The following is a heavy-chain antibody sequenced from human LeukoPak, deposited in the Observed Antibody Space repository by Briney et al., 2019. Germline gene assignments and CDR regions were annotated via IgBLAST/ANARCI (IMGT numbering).Heavy chain of an antibody. CDR2: IYSGGST. J-gene: IGHJ3*02. CDR3: ARDHQMVRGASGAFDI. D-gene: IGHD3-10*01. Sequence: GGSLRLSCAASGFTVSSNYMSWVRQAPGKGLEWVSVIYSGGSTYYADSVKGRFTISRDNSKNTLYLQMNSLRAEDTAVYYCARDHQMVRGASGAFDIWGQGTMVTVSS. V-gene: IGHV3-66*01. CDR1: GFTVSSNY.